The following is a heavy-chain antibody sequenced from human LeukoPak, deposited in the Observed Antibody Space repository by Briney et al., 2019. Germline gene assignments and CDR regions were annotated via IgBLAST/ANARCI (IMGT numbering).Heavy chain of an antibody. Sequence: SETLSLTCTVSGGSISSYYWSWIRQPPGKGLEWIGYIYYSGSTNYNPSLKSRVTISVDTSKNQFSLKLSSVTAADTAVYYCARAVVIGWFDPWGQGALVTVSS. CDR3: ARAVVIGWFDP. D-gene: IGHD3-10*01. CDR1: GGSISSYY. V-gene: IGHV4-59*01. CDR2: IYYSGST. J-gene: IGHJ5*02.